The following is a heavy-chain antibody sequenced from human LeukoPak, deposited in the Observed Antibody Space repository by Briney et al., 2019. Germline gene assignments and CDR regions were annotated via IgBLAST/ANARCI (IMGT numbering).Heavy chain of an antibody. Sequence: PGGSLRLSCAASGFTFSSYSMNWVRQAPGKGLEWVSSISSSSSYIYYADSVKGRFTISRDNAKNSLYLKMNSLRAEDTAVYYCAGDEGWTFDIWGQGTKVTVSS. V-gene: IGHV3-21*01. J-gene: IGHJ3*02. CDR1: GFTFSSYS. CDR3: AGDEGWTFDI. D-gene: IGHD5-24*01. CDR2: ISSSSSYI.